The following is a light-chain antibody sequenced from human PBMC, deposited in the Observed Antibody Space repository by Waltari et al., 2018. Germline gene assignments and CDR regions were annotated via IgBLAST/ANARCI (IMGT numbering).Light chain of an antibody. CDR1: TTDVGNYNL. J-gene: IGLJ3*02. Sequence: QSALTQPASVSGSPGQSIPISCTGTTTDVGNYNLVSWYQPVPGRAPKLMIDENSRRPSDISHRFSGSKSGNTASLTISGLQAEDEADYYCCSFASSRTWVFGGGTKLTVL. V-gene: IGLV2-23*01. CDR3: CSFASSRTWV. CDR2: ENS.